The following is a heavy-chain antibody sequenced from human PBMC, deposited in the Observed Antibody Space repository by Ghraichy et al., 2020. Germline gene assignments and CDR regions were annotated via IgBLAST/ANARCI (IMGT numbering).Heavy chain of an antibody. CDR1: GGSFSGYY. V-gene: IGHV4-34*01. CDR2: INHSGST. Sequence: SETLSLTCAVYGGSFSGYYWSWIRQPPGKGLEWIGEINHSGSTNYNPSLKSRVTISVDTSKNQFSLKLSSVTAADTAVYYCARGPRFLAMAWDYYYYYYGMDVWGQGTTVTVSS. CDR3: ARGPRFLAMAWDYYYYYYGMDV. J-gene: IGHJ6*02. D-gene: IGHD3-3*01.